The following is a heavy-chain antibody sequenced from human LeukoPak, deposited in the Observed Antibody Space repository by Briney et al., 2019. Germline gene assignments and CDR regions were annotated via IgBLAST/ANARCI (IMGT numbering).Heavy chain of an antibody. J-gene: IGHJ4*02. CDR2: VWYDGNKK. Sequence: AGSLRLSCAASVFTFSDYNIHWVRQAPGKGLQWVALVWYDGNKKYYADSVKGRFTISRDNSKNTLFLQMNSMRAEDTAVYYCAREEYRRSWYLPFDFVGQGTLVTVSS. CDR1: VFTFSDYN. CDR3: AREEYRRSWYLPFDF. V-gene: IGHV3-33*01. D-gene: IGHD6-13*01.